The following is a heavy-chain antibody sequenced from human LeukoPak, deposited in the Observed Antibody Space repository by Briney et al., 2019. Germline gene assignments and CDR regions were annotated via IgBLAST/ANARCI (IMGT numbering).Heavy chain of an antibody. CDR2: INAGNGNT. Sequence: ASVKVSCKASGYTFTSYAMRWVRQAPGQRLEWMGWINAGNGNTKYSQKFQGRVTITRDTSASTAYMELSSLRSEDTAVYYCATRSIVVVTAFDYWGQGTLVTVSS. CDR1: GYTFTSYA. D-gene: IGHD2-21*02. V-gene: IGHV1-3*01. J-gene: IGHJ4*02. CDR3: ATRSIVVVTAFDY.